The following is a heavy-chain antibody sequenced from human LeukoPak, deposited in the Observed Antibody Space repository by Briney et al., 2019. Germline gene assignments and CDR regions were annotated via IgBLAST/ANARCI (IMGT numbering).Heavy chain of an antibody. Sequence: GGSLRLSCAASGFTFSSYAMSWVRQAPGKGLEWVSVISGSGGSTYYADSVKGRFTISRDNSKNTLYLQMSSLRAEDTAVYYCAKNQVGATNRFDYWGQGTLVTVSS. J-gene: IGHJ4*02. CDR3: AKNQVGATNRFDY. CDR1: GFTFSSYA. D-gene: IGHD1-26*01. V-gene: IGHV3-23*01. CDR2: ISGSGGST.